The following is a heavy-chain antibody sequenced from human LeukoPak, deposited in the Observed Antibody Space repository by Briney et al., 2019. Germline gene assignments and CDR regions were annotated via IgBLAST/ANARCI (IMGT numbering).Heavy chain of an antibody. CDR1: GYTFTSYD. CDR2: MNPNSGNT. D-gene: IGHD3-3*01. Sequence: ASVKVSCKASGYTFTSYDINWVRQATGQGLEWMGWMNPNSGNTGYAQKFQGRVTMTRNTSISTAYMELSSLRSEDTAVYYCVREGPVRFLEQIGYWGQGTLVTVSS. V-gene: IGHV1-8*01. CDR3: VREGPVRFLEQIGY. J-gene: IGHJ4*02.